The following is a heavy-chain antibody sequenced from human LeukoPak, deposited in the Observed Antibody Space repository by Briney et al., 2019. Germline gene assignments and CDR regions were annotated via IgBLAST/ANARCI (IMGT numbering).Heavy chain of an antibody. V-gene: IGHV3-23*01. CDR1: GFTFSSYA. D-gene: IGHD3-22*01. Sequence: PGGSLRLSCAASGFTFSSYAMSWVRQAPGKGLEWVSAISGSGGSTYYADSVKGRFTISRDDSKNTLYLQMNSLRAEDTAVYYCAKGHYYDPDNWFDPWGQGTLVTVSS. CDR3: AKGHYYDPDNWFDP. CDR2: ISGSGGST. J-gene: IGHJ5*02.